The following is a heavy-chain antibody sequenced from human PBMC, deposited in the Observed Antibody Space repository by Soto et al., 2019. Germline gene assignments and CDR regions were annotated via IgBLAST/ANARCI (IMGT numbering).Heavy chain of an antibody. CDR1: RYTFTSYA. J-gene: IGHJ5*02. CDR3: ARHIPYCGGDCYHR. V-gene: IGHV5-10-1*01. CDR2: IDPSDSYT. Sequence: ASVKVSCKAFRYTFTSYAIHWVRQMPGKGLEWMGRIDPSDSYTNYSPSFQGHVTISADKSISTAYLQWSSLKASDTAMYYCARHIPYCGGDCYHRWGQGTLVTVSS. D-gene: IGHD2-21*02.